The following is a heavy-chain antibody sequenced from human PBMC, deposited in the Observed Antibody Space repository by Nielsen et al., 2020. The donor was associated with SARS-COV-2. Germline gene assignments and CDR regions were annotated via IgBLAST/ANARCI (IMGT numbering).Heavy chain of an antibody. J-gene: IGHJ6*03. CDR2: VSHSGSI. CDR3: ARVNRRDYGSGSSVYMDV. V-gene: IGHV4-4*02. CDR1: GGSVSSNDW. D-gene: IGHD3-16*01. Sequence: SETLSLTCAVSGGSVSSNDWWTWVRQSPGKGLEWIGEVSHSGSINYNPSLKSRVTMSVDTSKKQFSLTLRSVTAADAAVYYCARVNRRDYGSGSSVYMDVWGTGTTVTVPS.